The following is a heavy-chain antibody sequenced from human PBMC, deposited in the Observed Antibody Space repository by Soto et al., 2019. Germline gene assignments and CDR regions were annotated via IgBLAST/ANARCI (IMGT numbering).Heavy chain of an antibody. Sequence: QVQLQESGPGLVKPSGTLSLTCAVSGGSISSSNWWSWVRQPPGKGLEWIGEIYHSGSTNYNPSHKSRVTISEDKSKNQFSLKLSSVSAADTAVYYCARVSGSYYYGMDVWGQGTTVTVSS. D-gene: IGHD1-26*01. CDR1: GGSISSSNW. CDR3: ARVSGSYYYGMDV. CDR2: IYHSGST. J-gene: IGHJ6*02. V-gene: IGHV4-4*02.